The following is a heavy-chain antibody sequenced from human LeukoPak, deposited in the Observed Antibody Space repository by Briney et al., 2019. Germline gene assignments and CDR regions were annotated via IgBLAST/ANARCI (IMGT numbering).Heavy chain of an antibody. CDR1: GCTFSSYA. CDR2: ISGSGGST. CDR3: AKDRMITFGGVIAYFDY. V-gene: IGHV3-23*01. J-gene: IGHJ4*02. Sequence: GGSLRLSCAASGCTFSSYAMSWVRQAPGKGLEWVSAISGSGGSTYYPDSVKGRFTISRDNSKNTMYLQMNSLRAEDTAVYYCAKDRMITFGGVIAYFDYWGQGTLVTVSS. D-gene: IGHD3-16*02.